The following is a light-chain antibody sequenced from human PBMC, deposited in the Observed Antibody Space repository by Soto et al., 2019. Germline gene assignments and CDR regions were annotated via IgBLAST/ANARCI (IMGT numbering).Light chain of an antibody. CDR2: EDI. J-gene: IGLJ1*01. CDR3: YAYAGGSTYL. CDR1: SSYVGSYSL. V-gene: IGLV2-23*01. Sequence: ALTQPASVSGSPGQSITISCTGTSSYVGSYSLLSWYQHHPGKAPKLIIYEDIKGPSGVSNRFSGSKSGNTASLRISGLQAEDEADYYCYAYAGGSTYLFGTGTKVTVL.